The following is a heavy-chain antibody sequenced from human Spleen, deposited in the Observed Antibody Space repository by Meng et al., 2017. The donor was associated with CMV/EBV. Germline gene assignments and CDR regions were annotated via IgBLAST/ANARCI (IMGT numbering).Heavy chain of an antibody. CDR2: ISAYNGNT. D-gene: IGHD5-24*01. CDR1: GYTFTTYD. Sequence: ASVKVSCKASGYTFTTYDINWVRQATGQGLEWMGWISAYNGNTNYAQKLQGRVTMTTDTSTSTAYMELSSLRSEDTAVYYCARVKRAGSLHSPGPSDNWGQGTLVTVSS. V-gene: IGHV1-18*01. J-gene: IGHJ4*02. CDR3: ARVKRAGSLHSPGPSDN.